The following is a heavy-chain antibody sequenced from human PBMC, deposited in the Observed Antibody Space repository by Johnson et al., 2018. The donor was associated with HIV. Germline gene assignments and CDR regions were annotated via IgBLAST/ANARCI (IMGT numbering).Heavy chain of an antibody. V-gene: IGHV3-30-3*01. D-gene: IGHD2-21*02. CDR2: ISYDGSNK. CDR3: ARDGGAYCGGDCFSDAFDL. CDR1: GFTFSSYW. Sequence: QVQLVESGGGLVQPGGSLRLSCAASGFTFSSYWMSWVRQAPGKGLEWVAVISYDGSNKYYADSVKGRFPISRDNSKNTLYLQMDSLRAEDTALYYCARDGGAYCGGDCFSDAFDLWGQGTMVTVSS. J-gene: IGHJ3*01.